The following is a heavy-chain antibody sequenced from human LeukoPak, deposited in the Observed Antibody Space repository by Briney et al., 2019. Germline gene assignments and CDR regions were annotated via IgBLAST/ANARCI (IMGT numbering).Heavy chain of an antibody. CDR2: IYYSGST. CDR3: ARLLYMSPDY. V-gene: IGHV4-39*01. D-gene: IGHD3-16*02. CDR1: GGSISSSSYY. J-gene: IGHJ4*02. Sequence: PSETLSLTCTVSGGSISSSSYYWGWIRQPPGKGLEWIGSIYYSGSTYYNPSLKSRVTIFVDTSKNQFSLKLSSVTAADTAVYYCARLLYMSPDYWGQGTLVTVSS.